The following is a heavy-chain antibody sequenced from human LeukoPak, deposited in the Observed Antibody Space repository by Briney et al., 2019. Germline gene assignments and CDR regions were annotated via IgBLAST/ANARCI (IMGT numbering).Heavy chain of an antibody. CDR3: ARDCTSCYGMDY. J-gene: IGHJ4*02. CDR2: ISSSSSYI. CDR1: GFTFSSYA. V-gene: IGHV3-21*01. Sequence: PGGSLRLSCAASGFTFSSYAMSWARQAPGKGLEWVSSISSSSSYIYYADSVKGRFTISRDNAKNSLYLQMNSLRAEDTAVYYCARDCTSCYGMDYWGQGTLVTVSS. D-gene: IGHD2-2*01.